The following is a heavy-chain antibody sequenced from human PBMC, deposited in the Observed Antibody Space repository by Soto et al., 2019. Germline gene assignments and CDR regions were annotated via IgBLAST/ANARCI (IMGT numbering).Heavy chain of an antibody. Sequence: QLQLQESGPGLVKPSETLSLTCTVSGGSISSSSYYWGWIRQPPGKGLEWIGNIYYSGSAYYNPSLKSRVTISVDMSKNNFSLKLSSVTAAHTAVYYCASRGVSGPVDYWGQGTLVTVSS. CDR2: IYYSGSA. CDR3: ASRGVSGPVDY. J-gene: IGHJ4*02. D-gene: IGHD3-10*01. CDR1: GGSISSSSYY. V-gene: IGHV4-39*02.